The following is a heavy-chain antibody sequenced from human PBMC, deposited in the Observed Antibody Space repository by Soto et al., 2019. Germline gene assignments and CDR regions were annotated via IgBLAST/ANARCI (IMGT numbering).Heavy chain of an antibody. D-gene: IGHD2-2*01. CDR2: ISGSGGST. CDR1: GFTFSSYA. J-gene: IGHJ4*02. V-gene: IGHV3-23*01. Sequence: EVQLLESGGGLVQPGGSLRLSCAASGFTFSSYAMSWVRQAPGKGLEWVSAISGSGGSTYYADSVKGRFTISRDNSKNTLYLQMNSLRAEDTAVYYCAKASDIVVVPAAKEFFFFDYWGQGTLVTVSS. CDR3: AKASDIVVVPAAKEFFFFDY.